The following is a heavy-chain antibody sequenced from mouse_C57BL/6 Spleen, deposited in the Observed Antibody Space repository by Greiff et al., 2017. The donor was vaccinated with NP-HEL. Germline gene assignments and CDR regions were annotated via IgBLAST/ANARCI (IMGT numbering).Heavy chain of an antibody. D-gene: IGHD1-1*01. CDR3: ARDYGSSYGWYFDV. CDR2: IHPNSGST. V-gene: IGHV1-64*01. Sequence: VKLKQPGAELVKPGASVKLSCKASGYTFTSYWMHWVKQRPGQGLEWIGMIHPNSGSTTYNEKFKSKATLTVDKSSSTAYMQLSSLTSEDSAVDYGARDYGSSYGWYFDVWGTGTTVTVSS. J-gene: IGHJ1*03. CDR1: GYTFTSYW.